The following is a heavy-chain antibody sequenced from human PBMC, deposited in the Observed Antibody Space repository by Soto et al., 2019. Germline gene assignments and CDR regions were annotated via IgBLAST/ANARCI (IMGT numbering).Heavy chain of an antibody. CDR1: GFTFSSYS. D-gene: IGHD6-19*01. V-gene: IGHV3-21*01. CDR2: ISSSSSYI. CDR3: ARETVSSGSWDY. J-gene: IGHJ4*02. Sequence: ESGGGLVKPGGSLRLSCAASGFTFSSYSMNWVRQAPWKGLEWVSSISSSSSYIYYADSVKGRFTISRDNAKNSLYLQMNSLRAEDTAVYYCARETVSSGSWDYWGQGTLVTVSS.